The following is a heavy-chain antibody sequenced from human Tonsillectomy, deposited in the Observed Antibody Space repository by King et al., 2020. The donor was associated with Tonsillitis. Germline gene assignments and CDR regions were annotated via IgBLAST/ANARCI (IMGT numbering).Heavy chain of an antibody. CDR2: ISSRSTYI. D-gene: IGHD3-10*01. J-gene: IGHJ4*02. CDR3: ARDSHPKTGDYFDS. Sequence: VQLVESGGGLVKPGDSLRLSCAASGFTFSSYNMNWVRQAPGKGLEWVSSISSRSTYIYYADSVKGRFTISRDNAKNSLYLHLNSLRAEDTSVYYCARDSHPKTGDYFDSWGQGTLVTVSS. V-gene: IGHV3-21*01. CDR1: GFTFSSYN.